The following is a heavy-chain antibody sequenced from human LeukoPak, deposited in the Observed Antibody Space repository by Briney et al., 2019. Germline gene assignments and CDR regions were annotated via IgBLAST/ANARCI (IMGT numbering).Heavy chain of an antibody. J-gene: IGHJ3*02. CDR1: GFTFSSYS. CDR2: ISSSSSYI. V-gene: IGHV3-21*01. CDR3: ARDFPRDNDAFDI. Sequence: PGGSLRLSCAASGFTFSSYSMSWVRQAPAKGLEWVSSISSSSSYIYYADSVRGRFTISRDNAKNSLYLQMNSLRAEDTAVYYFARDFPRDNDAFDIWGQGTMVTVSS.